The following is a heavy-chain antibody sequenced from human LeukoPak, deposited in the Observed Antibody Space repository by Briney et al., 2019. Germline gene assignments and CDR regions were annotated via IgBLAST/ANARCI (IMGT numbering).Heavy chain of an antibody. V-gene: IGHV3-23*01. CDR2: ISPGGGTT. J-gene: IGHJ6*02. CDR3: ARDGRSSGSSWYYYGMDV. D-gene: IGHD6-13*01. Sequence: PGGSLRLSCAVSGFSFGSEAMSWVRQSPARGLEWVASISPGGGTTYYADYVKGRFTISRDDSKNSLFVQMNSLRAEDTAVYYCARDGRSSGSSWYYYGMDVWGQGTTVTVSS. CDR1: GFSFGSEA.